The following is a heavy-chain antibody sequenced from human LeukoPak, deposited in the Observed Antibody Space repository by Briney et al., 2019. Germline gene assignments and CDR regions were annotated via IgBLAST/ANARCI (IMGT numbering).Heavy chain of an antibody. CDR3: ARDRAVAGLDY. J-gene: IGHJ4*02. D-gene: IGHD6-19*01. Sequence: GGSLRLSCAASGFTFSSYSMNWVRQAPGKGLEWVSSISSSSSYIYYADSVKGRFTISRDNAKNSLYLKMNSLRAEDTAVYYCARDRAVAGLDYWGQGTLVTVSS. CDR2: ISSSSSYI. CDR1: GFTFSSYS. V-gene: IGHV3-21*01.